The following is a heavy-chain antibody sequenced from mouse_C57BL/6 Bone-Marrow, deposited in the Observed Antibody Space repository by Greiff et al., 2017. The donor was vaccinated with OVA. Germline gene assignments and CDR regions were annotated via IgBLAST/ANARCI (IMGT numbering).Heavy chain of an antibody. CDR3: ARGTTVVGADY. Sequence: LQESGPGLVKPSQSLSLTCSVTGYSITSGYYWNWIRQFPGNKLEWMGYISYDGSNNYNPSLKNRISITRDTSKNQFFLKLNSVTTEDTATYYCARGTTVVGADYWGQGTTLTVSS. CDR1: GYSITSGYY. D-gene: IGHD1-1*01. CDR2: ISYDGSN. V-gene: IGHV3-6*01. J-gene: IGHJ2*01.